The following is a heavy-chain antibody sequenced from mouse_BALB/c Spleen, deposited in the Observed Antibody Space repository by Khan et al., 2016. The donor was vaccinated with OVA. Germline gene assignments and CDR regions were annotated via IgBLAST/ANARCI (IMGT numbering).Heavy chain of an antibody. D-gene: IGHD2-14*01. J-gene: IGHJ3*01. CDR3: AREGAYYRSDGWFSY. CDR2: INPSNGYT. V-gene: IGHV1-4*01. Sequence: VQLKQSGAELARPGASVKMSCKASGYTFTTYTMHWVKQRPGQGLEWIGYINPSNGYTNYNQKFKDKSTLNAEKSSSTAYMQLSSLTSDYSAVYYCAREGAYYRSDGWFSYWGQGTLVTVSA. CDR1: GYTFTTYT.